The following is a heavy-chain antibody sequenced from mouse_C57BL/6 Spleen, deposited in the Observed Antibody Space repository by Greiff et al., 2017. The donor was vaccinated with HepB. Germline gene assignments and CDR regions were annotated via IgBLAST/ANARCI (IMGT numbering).Heavy chain of an antibody. D-gene: IGHD3-3*01. V-gene: IGHV6-6*01. J-gene: IGHJ3*01. Sequence: EVKVEESGGGLVQPGGSMKLSCAASGFTFSDAWMDWVRQSPEKGLEWVAEIRNKANNHATYYAESVKGRFTISRDDSKSSVYLQMNSLRAEDTGIYYCTRGTGREGTWFAYWGQGTLVTVSA. CDR1: GFTFSDAW. CDR2: IRNKANNHAT. CDR3: TRGTGREGTWFAY.